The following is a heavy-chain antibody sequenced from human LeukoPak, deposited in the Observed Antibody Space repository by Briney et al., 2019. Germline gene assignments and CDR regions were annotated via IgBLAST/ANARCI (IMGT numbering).Heavy chain of an antibody. J-gene: IGHJ4*02. CDR2: ISAYNGNT. D-gene: IGHD6-13*01. Sequence: ASVKVSCKASGYTFTSYGISWVRQAPGQGLEWMGWISAYNGNTNYAQKLQGRVTMTTDTSTSTAYMELRSLRSDDTAVYYCARVEYRRYSSSNGGYWGQGTLVTVSS. V-gene: IGHV1-18*01. CDR3: ARVEYRRYSSSNGGY. CDR1: GYTFTSYG.